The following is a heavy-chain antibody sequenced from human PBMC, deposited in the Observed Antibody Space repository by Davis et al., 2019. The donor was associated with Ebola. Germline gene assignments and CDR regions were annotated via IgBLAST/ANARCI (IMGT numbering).Heavy chain of an antibody. V-gene: IGHV1-3*01. Sequence: ASVKVSCKASGYTFTTYAMHWVRQAPGQRLEWMGWINAGNGYTQYSQKFQGRVTITRDTSASTAYMELSSLRSEDTAIYYCARVVVVSGSSYYYRYGMDVWGKGTTVTVSS. CDR3: ARVVVVSGSSYYYRYGMDV. D-gene: IGHD2-15*01. CDR2: INAGNGYT. CDR1: GYTFTTYA. J-gene: IGHJ6*04.